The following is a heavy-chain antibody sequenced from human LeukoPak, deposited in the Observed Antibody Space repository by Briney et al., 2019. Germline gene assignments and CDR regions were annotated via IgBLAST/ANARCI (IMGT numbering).Heavy chain of an antibody. CDR3: ARGGNTPGSTIVAVAGTRRSYYFDY. CDR1: GFTFSNYE. J-gene: IGHJ4*02. D-gene: IGHD6-19*01. CDR2: ISSSGSTI. Sequence: PGASLRLSCAASGFTFSNYEMNWVRQAPGKGLEWVSYISSSGSTIYYADSVKGRFTISRDNDKTSLYLKMNSLRAEDTALYYCARGGNTPGSTIVAVAGTRRSYYFDYWGQGTLVTVSS. V-gene: IGHV3-48*03.